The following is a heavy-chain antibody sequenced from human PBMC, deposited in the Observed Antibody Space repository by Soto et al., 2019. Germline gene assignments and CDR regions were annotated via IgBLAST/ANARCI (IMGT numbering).Heavy chain of an antibody. Sequence: SETLSLTCTVSGTSISSYYWSWIRQPPGKGLEWIANIHYSWTTNYNPSLASRFTLAVDTSKNQFSLKMTSVTAADRAMYFCARYNSYAIDYWGRGTLVTVSS. CDR2: IHYSWTT. D-gene: IGHD2-8*01. V-gene: IGHV4-59*01. J-gene: IGHJ4*02. CDR3: ARYNSYAIDY. CDR1: GTSISSYY.